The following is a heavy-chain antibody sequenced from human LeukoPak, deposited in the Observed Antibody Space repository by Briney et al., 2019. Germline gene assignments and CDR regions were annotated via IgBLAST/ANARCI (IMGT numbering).Heavy chain of an antibody. CDR2: IRSKNYGGTT. CDR3: TRVIVATKDY. J-gene: IGHJ4*02. V-gene: IGHV3-49*04. CDR1: GFTFGDYA. D-gene: IGHD5-12*01. Sequence: GGSLRLSCTGSGFTFGDYAMNWVRQAPGKGMERVGFIRSKNYGGTTEYAASVKGRFTISRDDSRSIAYLQMNSLKTEDTAVYYCTRVIVATKDYWGQGTLVTVSS.